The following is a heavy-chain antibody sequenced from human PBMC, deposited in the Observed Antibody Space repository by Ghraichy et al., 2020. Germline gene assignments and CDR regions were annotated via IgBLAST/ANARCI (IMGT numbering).Heavy chain of an antibody. D-gene: IGHD3-10*01. V-gene: IGHV1-8*01. CDR1: GYPFTTFD. Sequence: ASVKVSCKASGYPFTTFDINWVRQSPGQGLEWMGWLNPNSANTGYAQKFQGRVTMTRDTSISTAYMELSSLRSEDTAVYYCVITMLRGVIAANFDYWAQGTLVTVIS. CDR2: LNPNSANT. J-gene: IGHJ4*02. CDR3: VITMLRGVIAANFDY.